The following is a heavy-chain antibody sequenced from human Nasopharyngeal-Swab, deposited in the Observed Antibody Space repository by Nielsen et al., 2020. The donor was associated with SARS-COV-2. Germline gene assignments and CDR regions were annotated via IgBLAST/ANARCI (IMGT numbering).Heavy chain of an antibody. Sequence: EGSLRLSCAASGFTFSNYWMSWVRQAPGKGLEWVANIKQDGSEKYYLDSVRGRFTISRDNAKNSLFLQMNSLRAEDTAVYYCASHLSYYDRSGYFSEGFDYWGQGTLVTVSS. D-gene: IGHD3-22*01. J-gene: IGHJ4*02. V-gene: IGHV3-7*01. CDR2: IKQDGSEK. CDR3: ASHLSYYDRSGYFSEGFDY. CDR1: GFTFSNYW.